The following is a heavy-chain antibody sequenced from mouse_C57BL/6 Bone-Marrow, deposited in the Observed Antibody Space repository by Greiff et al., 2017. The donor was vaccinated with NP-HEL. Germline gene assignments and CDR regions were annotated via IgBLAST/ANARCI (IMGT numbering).Heavy chain of an antibody. CDR2: INPGSGGT. Sequence: QVQLQQSGAELVRPGTSVKVSCKASGYAFTNYLIEWVKQRPGQGLEWIGVINPGSGGTNYNEKFKGKATLTADKSSSTAYMQLSSLTSEDSAVYFCARFGYDYDGSFAYWGQGTLVTVSA. J-gene: IGHJ3*01. CDR3: ARFGYDYDGSFAY. CDR1: GYAFTNYL. V-gene: IGHV1-54*01. D-gene: IGHD2-4*01.